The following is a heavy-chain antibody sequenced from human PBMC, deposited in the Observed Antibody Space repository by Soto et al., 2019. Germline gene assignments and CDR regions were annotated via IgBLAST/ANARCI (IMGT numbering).Heavy chain of an antibody. CDR2: IYYSGST. Sequence: SETLSLTCTVSGGSISSGGYYWSWIRQHPGKGLEWIGYIYYSGSTYYNPSLKSRVTISVDTSKNQFSLKLSSVTAADTAVYHCARAITMIVPGAFDIWGQGTMVTVSS. D-gene: IGHD3-22*01. CDR1: GGSISSGGYY. CDR3: ARAITMIVPGAFDI. J-gene: IGHJ3*02. V-gene: IGHV4-31*03.